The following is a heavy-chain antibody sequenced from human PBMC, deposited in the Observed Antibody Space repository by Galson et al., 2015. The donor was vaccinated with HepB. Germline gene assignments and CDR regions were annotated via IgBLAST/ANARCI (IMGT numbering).Heavy chain of an antibody. CDR1: GFTFSSYS. V-gene: IGHV3-48*02. J-gene: IGHJ3*02. CDR3: ARTYCSGGSCYRDAFDI. CDR2: ISSSSSTI. Sequence: SLRLSCAASGFTFSSYSMNWVRQAPGKGLEWVSYISSSSSTIYYADSVKGRFTISRDNAKNSLYLQMNSLRDEDTAVYYCARTYCSGGSCYRDAFDIWGQGTMVTVSS. D-gene: IGHD2-15*01.